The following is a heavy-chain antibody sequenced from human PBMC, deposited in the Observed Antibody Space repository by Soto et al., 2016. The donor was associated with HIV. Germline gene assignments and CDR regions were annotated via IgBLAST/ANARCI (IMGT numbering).Heavy chain of an antibody. D-gene: IGHD3-22*01. CDR3: ARDSSGYYDSSGYYYPGAFDI. CDR2: INPSGGST. V-gene: IGHV1-46*01. Sequence: QVQLVQSGAEVKKPGASVKVSCKASGYTFTSYYMHWVRQAPGQGLEWMGIINPSGGSTSYAQKFQGRVTMTRDTSTSTVYMELSSLRSEDTAVYYCARDSSGYYDSSGYYYPGAFDIWAKGQWSRLF. CDR1: GYTFTSYY. J-gene: IGHJ3*02.